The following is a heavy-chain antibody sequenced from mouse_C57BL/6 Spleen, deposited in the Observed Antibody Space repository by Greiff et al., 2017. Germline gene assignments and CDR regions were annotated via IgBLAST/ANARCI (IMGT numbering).Heavy chain of an antibody. D-gene: IGHD2-3*01. V-gene: IGHV1-18*01. Sequence: EVQLQQSGPELVKPGASVKIPCKASGYTFTDYNMDWVKQSHGKSLEWIGDINPNNGGTIYNQKFKGKATLTVDTSSSTAYMELRSLTSEDTAVYYCAIIYDGYYVGNYWGQGTTLTVSS. CDR1: GYTFTDYN. CDR2: INPNNGGT. J-gene: IGHJ2*01. CDR3: AIIYDGYYVGNY.